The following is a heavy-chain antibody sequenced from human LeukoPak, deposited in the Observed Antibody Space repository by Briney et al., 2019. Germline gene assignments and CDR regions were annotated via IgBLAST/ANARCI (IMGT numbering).Heavy chain of an antibody. CDR2: IWYDGSNK. J-gene: IGHJ5*02. Sequence: GGSLRLSCAASGFTFSSYGMHWVRQAPGKGLEWVAVIWYDGSNKYYADSVKGRFTISRDNSKNTLYLQVNSLRAEDTALYYCARGRYNWKGEGENWFDPWGQGTLVTVSS. CDR1: GFTFSSYG. D-gene: IGHD1-20*01. V-gene: IGHV3-33*01. CDR3: ARGRYNWKGEGENWFDP.